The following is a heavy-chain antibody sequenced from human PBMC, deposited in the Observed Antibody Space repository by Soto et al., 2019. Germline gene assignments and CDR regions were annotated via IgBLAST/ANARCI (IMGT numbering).Heavy chain of an antibody. J-gene: IGHJ4*02. CDR3: AKVPPSYGSGSQRLVDY. CDR1: GFTFSSYA. D-gene: IGHD3-10*01. Sequence: EVQLLESGGGLVQPGGSLRLSCAASGFTFSSYAMSWVRQAPGKGLEWVSAISGSGGSTYYADSVKGRFTISRDNSKNTLYLTMNSLRAEDTAVYYCAKVPPSYGSGSQRLVDYWGQGTLVTVSS. V-gene: IGHV3-23*01. CDR2: ISGSGGST.